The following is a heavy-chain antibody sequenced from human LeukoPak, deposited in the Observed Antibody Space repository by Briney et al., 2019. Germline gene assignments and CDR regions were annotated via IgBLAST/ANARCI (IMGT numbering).Heavy chain of an antibody. CDR2: IYYSGST. CDR3: ARNLNWNYDCFDP. D-gene: IGHD1-7*01. CDR1: GGSISSYY. J-gene: IGHJ5*02. V-gene: IGHV4-59*01. Sequence: SETLSLTCTVSGGSISSYYWSWIRQPPGKGLEWIGYIYYSGSTNYNSSLKSRVTISVDTSKNQFSLKLSSVTAADTAVYYCARNLNWNYDCFDPWGQGALVTVSS.